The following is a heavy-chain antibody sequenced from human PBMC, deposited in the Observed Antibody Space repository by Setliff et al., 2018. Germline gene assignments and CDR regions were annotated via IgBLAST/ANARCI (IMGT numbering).Heavy chain of an antibody. CDR1: GYTFNNYD. J-gene: IGHJ4*02. CDR3: VRGQGPRTVVAIPFDH. V-gene: IGHV1-8*02. Sequence: GASVKVSCKASGYTFNNYDINWVRQAPGQGLEWMGWINPSSGKTGYALNFQGRVTMTKNTSIATAYMDLSGLMSEDTAVYYCVRGQGPRTVVAIPFDHWGQGTLVTVSS. CDR2: INPSSGKT. D-gene: IGHD3-22*01.